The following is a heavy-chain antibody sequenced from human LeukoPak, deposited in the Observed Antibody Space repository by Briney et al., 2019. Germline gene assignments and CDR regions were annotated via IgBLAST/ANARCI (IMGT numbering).Heavy chain of an antibody. V-gene: IGHV1-46*01. J-gene: IGHJ5*02. CDR3: ARDNSVSGGAWWLDP. Sequence: ASVKVSSKASGFTFTNYWIHWVRQAPGQGLEWMGVINPRGDSAFYAQKFQGRLTMTRDTSTTTLYMDLSSLRSDDTAVYYCARDNSVSGGAWWLDPCGQGTLVTVSS. CDR2: INPRGDSA. D-gene: IGHD2/OR15-2a*01. CDR1: GFTFTNYW.